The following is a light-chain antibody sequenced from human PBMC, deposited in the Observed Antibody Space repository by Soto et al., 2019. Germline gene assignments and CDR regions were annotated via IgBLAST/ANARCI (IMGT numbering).Light chain of an antibody. Sequence: DIVMTQSPATLSLSXGEXXXXSXXTSQTVTRSLARYQHTPGQAPRLLIYDTSNRATGVPARFSGSGSGTDFTLTISSLEPEDFAVYYCHQRSDWPRTFGQGTKVDIK. CDR3: HQRSDWPRT. CDR2: DTS. V-gene: IGKV3-11*01. CDR1: QTVTRS. J-gene: IGKJ1*01.